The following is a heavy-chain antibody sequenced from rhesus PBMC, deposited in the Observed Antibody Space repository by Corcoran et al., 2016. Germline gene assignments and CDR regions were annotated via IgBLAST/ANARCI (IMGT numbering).Heavy chain of an antibody. V-gene: IGHV4-173*01. Sequence: QLQLQESGPGLVKPSETLSLTCAVSGGSISSNHWNWVRQPPGKGLEWIGRISGSGGSTDYNPSLKSRVTISTDTSKNQFSLKVTSVTAADTAVYSCARAGTTSQFDNWGQGVLVTVSS. J-gene: IGHJ4*01. CDR3: ARAGTTSQFDN. CDR2: ISGSGGST. D-gene: IGHD1-14*01. CDR1: GGSISSNH.